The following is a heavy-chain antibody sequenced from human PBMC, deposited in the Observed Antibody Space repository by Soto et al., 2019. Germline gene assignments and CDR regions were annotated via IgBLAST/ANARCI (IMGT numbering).Heavy chain of an antibody. D-gene: IGHD5-12*01. CDR1: GGTFSSYA. Sequence: ASVKVSFKASGGTFSSYAISWVRQAPGQGLEWMGGIIPTFGTANYAQKFQGRVTITADESTSTAYMELSSLKSEDTAVYYCARSDYDHNWFDPWGQGTLVTLSS. CDR2: IIPTFGTA. J-gene: IGHJ5*02. V-gene: IGHV1-69*13. CDR3: ARSDYDHNWFDP.